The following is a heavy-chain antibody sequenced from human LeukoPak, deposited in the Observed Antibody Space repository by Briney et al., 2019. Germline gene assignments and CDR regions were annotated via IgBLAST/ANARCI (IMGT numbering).Heavy chain of an antibody. Sequence: PGGSLRLSCVGTEFTFSTYRMNWVRQAPGKGLEWVSSISSSSSYIYYADSVKGRITISRDNAKNSLYLQMNSLRVEDTAVYYCARDKDVYFDYWGQGTLVTVSS. CDR1: EFTFSTYR. J-gene: IGHJ4*02. CDR2: ISSSSSYI. V-gene: IGHV3-21*01. CDR3: ARDKDVYFDY.